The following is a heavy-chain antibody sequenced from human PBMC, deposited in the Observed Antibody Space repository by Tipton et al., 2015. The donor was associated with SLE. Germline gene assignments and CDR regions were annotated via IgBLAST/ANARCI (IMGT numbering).Heavy chain of an antibody. CDR2: IYYSGST. CDR3: AREGGTAVAGPYFDY. J-gene: IGHJ4*02. D-gene: IGHD6-19*01. CDR1: GGSISSHY. Sequence: TLSLTCTVSGGSISSHYWSWIRQPPGKGLEWIGYIYYSGSTNYNPSLKSRVTISVDTSKNQFSLKLSSVTAADTAVYYCAREGGTAVAGPYFDYWGQGTLVTVSS. V-gene: IGHV4-59*11.